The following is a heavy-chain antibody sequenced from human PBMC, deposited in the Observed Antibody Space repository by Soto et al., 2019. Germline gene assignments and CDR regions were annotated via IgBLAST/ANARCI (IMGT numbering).Heavy chain of an antibody. CDR2: ISYDGSNK. Sequence: XRCLRRACAAARFTFSSYSMHWVRQAPGKGLEWVAVISYDGSNKYYADSVKGRFTISRDNSKNTLYLQMNSLRAEDTAVYYCARDQEYSRSAPSYGYYGMDVWGQGTKVTVYS. J-gene: IGHJ6*02. D-gene: IGHD6-6*01. V-gene: IGHV3-30-3*01. CDR1: RFTFSSYS. CDR3: ARDQEYSRSAPSYGYYGMDV.